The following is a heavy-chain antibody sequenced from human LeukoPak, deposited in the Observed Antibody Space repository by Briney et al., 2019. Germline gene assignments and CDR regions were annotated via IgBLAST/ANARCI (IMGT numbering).Heavy chain of an antibody. CDR3: AKDQGIAVAGTDDAFDI. CDR1: GFTFSNYG. D-gene: IGHD6-19*01. CDR2: IAYDGSNE. V-gene: IGHV3-30*18. J-gene: IGHJ3*02. Sequence: GGSLRLSCAASGFTFSNYGMHWIRQAPAKGLEWVAVIAYDGSNEYYAEFVKGRFTISRDNSKNTLYLQMYSLRAEDTAVYFCAKDQGIAVAGTDDAFDIWGQGTRVTVSS.